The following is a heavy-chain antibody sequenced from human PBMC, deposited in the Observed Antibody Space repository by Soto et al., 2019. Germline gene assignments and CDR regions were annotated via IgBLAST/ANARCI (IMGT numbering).Heavy chain of an antibody. CDR1: GFTFSSYA. D-gene: IGHD3-22*01. V-gene: IGHV3-23*01. CDR2: ISGSGGST. J-gene: IGHJ4*02. CDR3: ARTQNYYDSSGYYFLDY. Sequence: GGSLRLSCAASGFTFSSYAMSWVRQAPGKGLEWVSAISGSGGSTYYADSVKGRFTISRDNSKNTLYLQMNSLRAEDTAVYYYARTQNYYDSSGYYFLDYWSQGTLVSVSS.